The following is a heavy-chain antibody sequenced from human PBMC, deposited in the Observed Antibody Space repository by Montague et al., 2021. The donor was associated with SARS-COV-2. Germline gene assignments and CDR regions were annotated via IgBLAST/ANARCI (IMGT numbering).Heavy chain of an antibody. CDR3: ARGRDERGCSFGYYYFDL. Sequence: SETLSLTCTISGGSVSPYYWRWIRQPPGKGLEWIGYMHYRGSTNYNPSLESRVTMSLDTSESQFSLKLTSVTAAETAVYFCARGRDERGCSFGYYYFDLWGQGTLVTVSS. CDR1: GGSVSPYY. CDR2: MHYRGST. D-gene: IGHD5-18*01. V-gene: IGHV4-59*02. J-gene: IGHJ4*02.